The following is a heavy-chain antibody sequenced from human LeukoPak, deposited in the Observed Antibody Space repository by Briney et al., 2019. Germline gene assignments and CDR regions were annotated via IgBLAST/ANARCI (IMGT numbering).Heavy chain of an antibody. CDR2: ISGNGGYT. CDR1: GFTFSSYA. CDR3: AKVWSFGGYYGSGSYYDY. D-gene: IGHD3-10*01. J-gene: IGHJ4*02. Sequence: GGSLRLSCSAFGFTFSSYAMHWVRQAPGKGLEYVSAISGNGGYTYYADSVKGRFTISRDNSKNTLYLQMNSLRAEDTAVYYCAKVWSFGGYYGSGSYYDYWGQGTLVTVSS. V-gene: IGHV3-64*04.